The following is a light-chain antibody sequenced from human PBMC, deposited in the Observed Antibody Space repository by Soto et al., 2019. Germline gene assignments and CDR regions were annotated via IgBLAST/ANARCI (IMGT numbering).Light chain of an antibody. CDR1: QSVSSS. V-gene: IGKV3-11*01. CDR3: QQRRNWPLT. CDR2: DAS. Sequence: EIVLTQSPATLSLSPGERATLSCTASQSVSSSLAWYQRKPGQAPRLLIYDASNRATGIPARFSGSGSGTDFTLTVSSLEPEDFAVYYCQQRRNWPLTFGGGTEVEIK. J-gene: IGKJ4*01.